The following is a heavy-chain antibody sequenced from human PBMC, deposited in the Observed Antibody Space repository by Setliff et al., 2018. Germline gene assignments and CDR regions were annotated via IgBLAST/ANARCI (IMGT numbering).Heavy chain of an antibody. J-gene: IGHJ4*02. CDR3: ASPRAEYYYDSSAYYWLDY. CDR2: LIPVLASP. V-gene: IGHV1-69*13. Sequence: SVKVSCKASGGTFSSFGMSWVRQAPGQGLEWMGGLIPVLASPNYAPKFYPRVTITAEESTSTVYMELSSLTSADTAVYYCASPRAEYYYDSSAYYWLDYWGQGTLVTVSS. CDR1: GGTFSSFG. D-gene: IGHD3-22*01.